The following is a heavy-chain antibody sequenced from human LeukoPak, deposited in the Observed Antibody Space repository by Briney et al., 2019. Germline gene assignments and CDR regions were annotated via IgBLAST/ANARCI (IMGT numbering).Heavy chain of an antibody. Sequence: GGSLRLSCASSGFTLSKYGMYSVPRAPGQGVEWVAFIRYDGSNQYYVDAVKGRFTNSRNNSKNTLHLQMNRLRAEDTAVYYCAKDFTFAAAVTYYYYYTDVWGKGTTVTIS. CDR2: IRYDGSNQ. CDR3: AKDFTFAAAVTYYYYYTDV. J-gene: IGHJ6*03. V-gene: IGHV3-30*02. CDR1: GFTLSKYG. D-gene: IGHD6-13*01.